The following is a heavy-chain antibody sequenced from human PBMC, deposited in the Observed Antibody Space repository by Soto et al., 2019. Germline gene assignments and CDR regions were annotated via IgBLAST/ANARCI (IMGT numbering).Heavy chain of an antibody. CDR2: ISESGGTI. Sequence: EVQLLESGGGLVHPGGSLRLSCAASGFTFSSSAMTWARQAPGKGLEWVSAISESGGTIFYADSVKGRFTVSRDNSRNTLYLQMNSLRADDTAVYYCVKQIRQGCSLFAYWGQGTLVTVSS. D-gene: IGHD2-15*01. CDR3: VKQIRQGCSLFAY. CDR1: GFTFSSSA. V-gene: IGHV3-23*01. J-gene: IGHJ4*02.